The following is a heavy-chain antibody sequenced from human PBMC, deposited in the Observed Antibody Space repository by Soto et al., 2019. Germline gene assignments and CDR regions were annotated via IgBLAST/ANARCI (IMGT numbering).Heavy chain of an antibody. CDR1: GFTFSSYA. CDR2: ISYDGSNK. J-gene: IGHJ1*01. Sequence: GGSLRLSCAASGFTFSSYAMHWVRQAPGKGLEWVAVISYDGSNKYYADSVKGRFTISIDNSKNMLYLQMNSLRAEDTAVYYCARSPDSSCYYEYFQHWGQGTLVTVSS. CDR3: ARSPDSSCYYEYFQH. D-gene: IGHD3-22*01. V-gene: IGHV3-30-3*01.